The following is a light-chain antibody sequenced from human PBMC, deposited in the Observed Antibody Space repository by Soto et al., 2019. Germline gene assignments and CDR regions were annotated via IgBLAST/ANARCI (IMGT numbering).Light chain of an antibody. Sequence: QAVLTQSPSASASLGASVKLTCTLSSGHSSYAIAWHQQQPEKGPRYLMKLNNDGSHNKGDGIPDRFSGSSSGAERYLTISSLQSEDEADYYCQTWGSDIVIFGGGTKLTVL. V-gene: IGLV4-69*01. CDR3: QTWGSDIVI. J-gene: IGLJ2*01. CDR1: SGHSSYA. CDR2: LNNDGSH.